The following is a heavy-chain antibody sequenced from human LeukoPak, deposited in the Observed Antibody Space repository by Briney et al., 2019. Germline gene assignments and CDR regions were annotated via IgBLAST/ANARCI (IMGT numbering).Heavy chain of an antibody. V-gene: IGHV5-51*01. Sequence: GESLKISCKGSGYSFTSYWIAWVRQTPGKGLEWMGLINPGDSDTRYSLSFQGQVTISADKSISTAYLQWSSLKASDTAMYYCARQEQLAYFDYWGQGTLVTVSS. CDR1: GYSFTSYW. CDR3: ARQEQLAYFDY. J-gene: IGHJ4*02. CDR2: INPGDSDT. D-gene: IGHD6-13*01.